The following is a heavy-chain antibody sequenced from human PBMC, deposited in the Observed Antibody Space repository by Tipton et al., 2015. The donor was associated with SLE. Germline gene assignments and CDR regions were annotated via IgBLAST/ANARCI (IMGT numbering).Heavy chain of an antibody. CDR1: GFTFSSFA. CDR2: MDHRGIT. CDR3: ARLVTKRAWFDP. D-gene: IGHD6-13*01. Sequence: LRLSCGASGFTFSSFAMNWFRQAPRKGLEWIGEMDHRGITNYNPSLKSRVTISVETSKNHFSLNLNSVTAADTAVYYCARLVTKRAWFDPWGQGTLVTVSS. J-gene: IGHJ5*02. V-gene: IGHV4-34*01.